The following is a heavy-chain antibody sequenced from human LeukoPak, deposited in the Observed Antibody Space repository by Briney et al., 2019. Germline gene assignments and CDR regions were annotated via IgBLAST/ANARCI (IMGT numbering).Heavy chain of an antibody. CDR3: ARGLDYYGAGDY. CDR2: INHSGST. J-gene: IGHJ4*02. V-gene: IGHV4-34*01. Sequence: GSLRLSCAASGFTFSDYYMSWIRQPPGKGLEWIGEINHSGSTNYNPSLKSRVTISVDTSKNQFSLKLSSVTAADTAVCYCARGLDYYGAGDYWGQGTPVTVSS. CDR1: GFTFSDYY. D-gene: IGHD3-10*01.